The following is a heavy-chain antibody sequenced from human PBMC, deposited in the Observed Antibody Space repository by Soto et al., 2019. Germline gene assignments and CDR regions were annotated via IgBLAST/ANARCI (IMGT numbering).Heavy chain of an antibody. CDR3: AKDSSSIVMVCFCGCFDS. CDR1: GFTFSSYA. J-gene: IGHJ5*01. D-gene: IGHD3-16*02. V-gene: IGHV3-33*06. Sequence: GGSLRLSCAASGFTFSSYAMHWVRQAPGKGLEWVAVIWYDGSNKYYADSVKGRFTISRDNSKNTLYLQMNSLRAEDTAVYYCAKDSSSIVMVCFCGCFDSWGQGTLVTVSS. CDR2: IWYDGSNK.